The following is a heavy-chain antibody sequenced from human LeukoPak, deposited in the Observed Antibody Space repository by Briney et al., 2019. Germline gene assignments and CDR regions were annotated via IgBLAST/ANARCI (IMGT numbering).Heavy chain of an antibody. Sequence: GGSLRLSCAASGFTFSTYWMHWVRQAPGKGLVWVSRISGDGSATIYADSVKGRFTIYRENAENTMYLQMNSLTVEDTAVYYCTRRVSATRWFDPWGQGTLVTVSS. V-gene: IGHV3-74*01. D-gene: IGHD2-15*01. J-gene: IGHJ5*02. CDR2: ISGDGSAT. CDR3: TRRVSATRWFDP. CDR1: GFTFSTYW.